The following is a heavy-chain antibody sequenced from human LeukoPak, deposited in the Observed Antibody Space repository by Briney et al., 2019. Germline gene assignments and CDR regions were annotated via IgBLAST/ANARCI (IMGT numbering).Heavy chain of an antibody. V-gene: IGHV4-39*01. D-gene: IGHD6-19*01. J-gene: IGHJ4*02. CDR2: IYYSGST. Sequence: SETLSLTCTVSGGSISSSSFYWGWIRQPPGKGLEWIGSIYYSGSTYYNPSLKSRVTISVDTSKNQFSLKLSSVTAADTAVYYCARHGGAVATDYFDYWGQGTLGTVSS. CDR1: GGSISSSSFY. CDR3: ARHGGAVATDYFDY.